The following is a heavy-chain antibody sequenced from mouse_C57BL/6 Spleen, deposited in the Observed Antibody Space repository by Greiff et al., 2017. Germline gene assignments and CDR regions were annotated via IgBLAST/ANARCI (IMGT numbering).Heavy chain of an antibody. CDR3: ARSYGKTFFFDY. V-gene: IGHV1-64*01. D-gene: IGHD2-1*01. Sequence: QVQLQQPGAELVKPGASVKLSCKASGYTFTSYWMHWVKQRPGQGLEWIGMIHPNSGSTNYNEKFKSKATLTVDKSSSTAYMQLSSLTSEDSAVYYWARSYGKTFFFDYWGQGTTRTVSS. CDR1: GYTFTSYW. CDR2: IHPNSGST. J-gene: IGHJ2*01.